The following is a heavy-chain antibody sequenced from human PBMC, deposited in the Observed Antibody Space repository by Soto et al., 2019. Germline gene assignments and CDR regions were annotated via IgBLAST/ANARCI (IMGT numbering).Heavy chain of an antibody. CDR2: IWYDGTNR. V-gene: IGHV3-33*01. J-gene: IGHJ5*02. CDR1: GFIFRGYG. D-gene: IGHD7-27*01. CDR3: ARDRGTGDYNFFDP. Sequence: ESGGGVVQPGRSLRLSCAASGFIFRGYGMHWVRQAPGKGLEWVAMIWYDGTNRYYADSVKGRFTISRDNSKNTLYLQMSSLRAEDTGVYYCARDRGTGDYNFFDPWGQGTLVTVSS.